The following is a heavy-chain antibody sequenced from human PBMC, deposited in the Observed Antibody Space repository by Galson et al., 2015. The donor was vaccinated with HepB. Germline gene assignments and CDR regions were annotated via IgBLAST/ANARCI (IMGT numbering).Heavy chain of an antibody. D-gene: IGHD3-10*01. CDR3: AKDKLGYYGSGTYLDNWFDP. CDR1: GFIFNTYA. Sequence: SLRLSCAASGFIFNTYAMNWVRQAPGKGLEWVSGISGTGGSTYYADSVKGRFTISRDNSKNTVYLQMNSLRVEDTAVYYCAKDKLGYYGSGTYLDNWFDPWGQGTLVTVSS. J-gene: IGHJ5*02. V-gene: IGHV3-23*01. CDR2: ISGTGGST.